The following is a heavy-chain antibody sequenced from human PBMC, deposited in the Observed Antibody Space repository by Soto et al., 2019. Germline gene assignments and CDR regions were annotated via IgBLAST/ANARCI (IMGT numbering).Heavy chain of an antibody. CDR1: GFTFSGNW. J-gene: IGHJ4*02. V-gene: IGHV3-7*04. CDR2: LNQDGSDK. Sequence: QLVESGGDLVQPGGSLRLTCVASGFTFSGNWMTWVRQAPGKGLEWVATLNQDGSDKYYVDSVRGRFTISRDNAKNSRYLQMNGLRAEDTGVYHCAGGGGNFDQWGQGTLVTVSS. D-gene: IGHD3-16*01. CDR3: AGGGGNFDQ.